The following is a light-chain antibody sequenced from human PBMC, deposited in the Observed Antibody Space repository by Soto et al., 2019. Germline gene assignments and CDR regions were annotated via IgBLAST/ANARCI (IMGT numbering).Light chain of an antibody. J-gene: IGKJ1*01. CDR3: QHYCRASAT. Sequence: EIVLTQSPGTLSLSPGERATLSCRASQSVSSSYLAWYQQKPGQAPRLLIYGASSRATGIPDRFSGSGSGTDFSLTISRLEPEDFAVYYCQHYCRASATFGQGTKVDVK. V-gene: IGKV3-20*01. CDR1: QSVSSSY. CDR2: GAS.